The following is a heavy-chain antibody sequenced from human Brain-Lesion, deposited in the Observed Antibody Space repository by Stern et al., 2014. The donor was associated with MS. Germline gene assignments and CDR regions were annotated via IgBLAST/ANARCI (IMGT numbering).Heavy chain of an antibody. CDR2: FDPEDGET. V-gene: IGHV1-24*01. D-gene: IGHD1-26*01. CDR1: GYTLTELS. Sequence: QEQLGPSGAEVKKPGASVKVSCKVSGYTLTELSMHWVRQAPRKGLEWMGGFDPEDGETIYAQKLQGRVTMTEDTSTDTAYMELSSLRSEDTAVYYCATLSPGAGGNYYRHFDYWGQGTLVTVSP. J-gene: IGHJ4*02. CDR3: ATLSPGAGGNYYRHFDY.